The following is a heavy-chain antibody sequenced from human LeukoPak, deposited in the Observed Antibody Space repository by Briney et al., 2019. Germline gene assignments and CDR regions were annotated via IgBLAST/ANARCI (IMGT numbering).Heavy chain of an antibody. D-gene: IGHD6-13*01. CDR1: GFTFSTDW. V-gene: IGHV3-7*05. CDR2: IKEDGSEK. J-gene: IGHJ3*02. Sequence: GGSLRLSCAASGFTFSTDWMAWVRQAPGKGLEWVANIKEDGSEKNYVDSVKGRFTISRDNANNSLSLQMNSLRAEDTAVYYCARDRTIYSSNRYDALDIWGQGTMVTVSS. CDR3: ARDRTIYSSNRYDALDI.